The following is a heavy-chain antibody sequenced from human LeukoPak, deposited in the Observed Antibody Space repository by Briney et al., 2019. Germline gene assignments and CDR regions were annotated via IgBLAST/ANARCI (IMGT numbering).Heavy chain of an antibody. CDR1: GFTFSSYW. D-gene: IGHD5-12*01. CDR2: IKEDGSEK. Sequence: PGGSLRLSCVVSGFTFSSYWMSWVRQTPGKGLEWVANIKEDGSEKYYVDSVKGRFTISRDNAKNSLYLQMNSLRAEDTAVYYCARVVGYDLDYWGQGTLVTVSS. CDR3: ARVVGYDLDY. V-gene: IGHV3-7*01. J-gene: IGHJ4*02.